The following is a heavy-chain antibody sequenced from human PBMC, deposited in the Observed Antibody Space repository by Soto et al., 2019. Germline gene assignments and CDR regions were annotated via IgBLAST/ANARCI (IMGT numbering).Heavy chain of an antibody. Sequence: SETLSLTYTVSGGSINSGDYHWSWIRQSPGKGLEWIGAIYYSGSTYYNPSLKSRIRISVDTSKNQFSLKVNSVTAADTAVYYCAIDYRVPSPGDMAVWAQGTTVTVSS. J-gene: IGHJ6*02. CDR2: IYYSGST. CDR3: AIDYRVPSPGDMAV. V-gene: IGHV4-30-4*01. D-gene: IGHD3-16*02. CDR1: GGSINSGDYH.